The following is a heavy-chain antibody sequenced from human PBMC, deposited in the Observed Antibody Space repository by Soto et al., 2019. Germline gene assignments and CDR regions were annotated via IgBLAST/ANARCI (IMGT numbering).Heavy chain of an antibody. D-gene: IGHD6-19*01. V-gene: IGHV3-33*01. CDR1: GFTFSSYP. CDR2: IWYDGSKE. J-gene: IGHJ4*02. CDR3: ARTYSSGWFGVEY. Sequence: QVQLVESGGGVVQPGRSLRLSCAASGFTFSSYPMQWVRQAPGKGLEWVALIWYDGSKEFYADSVKRRVTIARDNSKNTLYLQMNNLRAEDRAVNYCARTYSSGWFGVEYWGQGTLVTVSS.